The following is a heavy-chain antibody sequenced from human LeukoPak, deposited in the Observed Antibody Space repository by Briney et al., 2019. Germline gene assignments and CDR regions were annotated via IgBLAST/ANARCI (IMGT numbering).Heavy chain of an antibody. CDR2: INHSGST. D-gene: IGHD2-15*01. CDR1: GGSFSGYY. Sequence: PSETLSLTCPVYGGSFSGYYWSWIRQPPGKGLEWIGEINHSGSTNYNPSLKSRVTISVDTSKNQFSLKLSSVTAADTAVYYCARADCSGGSCYSDAFDIWGQGTMVTVSS. V-gene: IGHV4-34*01. CDR3: ARADCSGGSCYSDAFDI. J-gene: IGHJ3*02.